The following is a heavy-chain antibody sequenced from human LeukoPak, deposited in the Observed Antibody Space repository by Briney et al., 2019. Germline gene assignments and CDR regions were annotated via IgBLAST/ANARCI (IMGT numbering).Heavy chain of an antibody. D-gene: IGHD6-19*01. CDR1: GFTFSSYG. CDR2: ISFDGGIE. CDR3: AKDSDIAVAGSDDALDV. J-gene: IGHJ3*01. Sequence: GGSPRLSCAASGFTFSSYGMHWVRQTPGKGLEWVALISFDGGIEYYADSVKGRFTISRDNSKNTLFLQMNSLRPEDTAVYYCAKDSDIAVAGSDDALDVWGQGTMVTVSS. V-gene: IGHV3-30*18.